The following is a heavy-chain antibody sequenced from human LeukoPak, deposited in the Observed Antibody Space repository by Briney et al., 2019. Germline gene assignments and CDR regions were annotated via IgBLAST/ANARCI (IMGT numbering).Heavy chain of an antibody. CDR3: ARGDVLRFLEWLPYFDY. J-gene: IGHJ4*02. V-gene: IGHV3-30-3*01. CDR2: ISYDGSNK. D-gene: IGHD3-3*01. Sequence: GRSLRLSCAASGFTFSSYAMHWVRQAPGKGLEWVAVISYDGSNKYYADSVKGRFTISRDNSKNTLYLQMNSLRAGDTAVYYCARGDVLRFLEWLPYFDYWGQGTLVTVSS. CDR1: GFTFSSYA.